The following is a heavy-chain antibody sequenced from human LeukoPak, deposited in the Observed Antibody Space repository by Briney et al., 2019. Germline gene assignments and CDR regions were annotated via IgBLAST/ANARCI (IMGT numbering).Heavy chain of an antibody. CDR2: IYYSGST. Sequence: SSETLSLTCTVSGGSISSYYWSWIRQPPGKGLERIGYIYYSGSTNYNPSLKSRVTISVDTSKNQFSLKLSSVTAADTAVYYCARHVYDSSGYGAFDIWGQGTMVTVSS. D-gene: IGHD3-22*01. V-gene: IGHV4-59*08. CDR1: GGSISSYY. CDR3: ARHVYDSSGYGAFDI. J-gene: IGHJ3*02.